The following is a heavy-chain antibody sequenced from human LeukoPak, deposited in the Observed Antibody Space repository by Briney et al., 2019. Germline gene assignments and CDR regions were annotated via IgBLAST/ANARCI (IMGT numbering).Heavy chain of an antibody. V-gene: IGHV3-48*03. CDR3: ARNRWFGRYHGFDY. CDR2: ISSSGSTI. J-gene: IGHJ4*02. Sequence: GGSLRLSCAASGFTFSSYEMNWVRQAPGKGLEWVSYISSSGSTIYYADSVKGRFTISRDNAKNSLYLQMNSLRAEDTAVYYCARNRWFGRYHGFDYWGQGTLVTVSS. CDR1: GFTFSSYE. D-gene: IGHD3-10*01.